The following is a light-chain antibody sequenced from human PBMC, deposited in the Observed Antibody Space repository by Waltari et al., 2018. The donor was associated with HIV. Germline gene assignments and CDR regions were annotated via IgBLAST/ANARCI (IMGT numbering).Light chain of an antibody. CDR1: SSDVGGYNH. V-gene: IGLV2-8*01. J-gene: IGLJ3*02. CDR2: EVT. Sequence: SALTQPPSASGSPGQSVTISCTGTSSDVGGYNHVPWYQQHPGKAPTRLVYEVTKRPPGVPNRFSGSKSGNTASLTVSGLQAEDEADYYCVSYAGVRDRWVFGGGTKLTVL. CDR3: VSYAGVRDRWV.